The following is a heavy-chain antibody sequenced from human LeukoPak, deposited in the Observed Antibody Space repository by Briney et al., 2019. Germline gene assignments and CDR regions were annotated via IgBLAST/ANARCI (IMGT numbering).Heavy chain of an antibody. Sequence: GGSLRLSCAASGFTFSSYAMHWVRQAPGKGLEWVAVISYDGSNKYYADSVKGRFTISRDNFKNTLYLQMNSLRAEDTAVYYCARADCSSTSCYGYYDFWSGPGDWFDPWGQGTLVTVSS. CDR1: GFTFSSYA. CDR2: ISYDGSNK. V-gene: IGHV3-30*04. J-gene: IGHJ5*02. D-gene: IGHD2-2*01. CDR3: ARADCSSTSCYGYYDFWSGPGDWFDP.